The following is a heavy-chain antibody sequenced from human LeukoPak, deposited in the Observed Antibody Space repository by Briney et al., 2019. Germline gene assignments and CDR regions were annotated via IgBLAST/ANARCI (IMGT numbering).Heavy chain of an antibody. CDR2: IYTSGST. Sequence: SDTLSLTCNVSGGSISSYYWSWIRQPAGKGLEWIGRIYTSGSTNYNPSLKSRVTMSVDTSKNQFSLKLSSVTAADTAVYYCARDLNAYCSGGSCYFDYYGMDVWGQGTTVTVSS. J-gene: IGHJ6*02. D-gene: IGHD2-15*01. CDR1: GGSISSYY. CDR3: ARDLNAYCSGGSCYFDYYGMDV. V-gene: IGHV4-4*07.